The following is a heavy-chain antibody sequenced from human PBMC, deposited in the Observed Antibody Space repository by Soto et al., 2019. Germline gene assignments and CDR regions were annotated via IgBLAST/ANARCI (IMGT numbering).Heavy chain of an antibody. V-gene: IGHV4-30-4*08. CDR1: GGSISNDDYY. CDR2: IYYNGNT. D-gene: IGHD4-17*01. CDR3: ARATTVTSSFFYYGLDV. Sequence: QVQLQESGPGLVKPSQTLSLTCTVSGGSISNDDYYWSWIRQPPGKGLEWIGHIYYNGNTYYNPSLKRLPTMSLDTSQNQFSLHLTSVIAADSASYFCARATTVTSSFFYYGLDVWGQGTTVTVSS. J-gene: IGHJ6*02.